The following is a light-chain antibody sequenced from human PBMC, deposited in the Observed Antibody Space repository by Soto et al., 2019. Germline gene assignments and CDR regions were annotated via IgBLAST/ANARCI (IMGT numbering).Light chain of an antibody. V-gene: IGKV1-13*02. Sequence: AIQLTQSPSSLSASVGDRVIITCRASQGVGRAVAWYQLKPGKSPKLLIYDASILETGAPARFSGSGSGTYFTLTISTLQPEDFATYYCQQFNGDPSFGQGTRLDIK. J-gene: IGKJ5*01. CDR1: QGVGRA. CDR2: DAS. CDR3: QQFNGDPS.